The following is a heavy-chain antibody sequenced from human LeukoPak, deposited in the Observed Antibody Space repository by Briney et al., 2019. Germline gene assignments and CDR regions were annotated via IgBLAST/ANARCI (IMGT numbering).Heavy chain of an antibody. Sequence: GGSLRLSCAASGNYWMHWVRQVPGKGLVWVSHINSDGSWTSYADSVKGRFTISKDNAKNTVYLQMNSLRAEDTAVYYCVSFYETFWGRGTLVTVSS. CDR2: INSDGSWT. CDR3: VSFYETF. D-gene: IGHD2/OR15-2a*01. J-gene: IGHJ4*02. V-gene: IGHV3-74*01. CDR1: GNYW.